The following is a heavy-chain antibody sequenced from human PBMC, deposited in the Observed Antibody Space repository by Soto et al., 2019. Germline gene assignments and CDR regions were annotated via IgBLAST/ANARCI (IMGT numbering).Heavy chain of an antibody. D-gene: IGHD3-22*01. J-gene: IGHJ4*02. CDR1: GFTFSSYS. CDR3: ARDYYDSSGYYASLDY. CDR2: ISSSSSTI. Sequence: EVQLVESGGGLVQPGGSLRLSCAASGFTFSSYSMNWVRQAPGKGLDWVSYISSSSSTIYYADSVKGRFTISRDNAKNSLYLQMNSLRDEDTAVYYCARDYYDSSGYYASLDYWGQGTLVTVSS. V-gene: IGHV3-48*02.